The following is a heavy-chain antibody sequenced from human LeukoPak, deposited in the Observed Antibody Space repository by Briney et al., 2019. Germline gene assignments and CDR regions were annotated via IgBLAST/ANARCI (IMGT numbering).Heavy chain of an antibody. Sequence: GGSLRLSCAASGFTFSSYAMHWVRQAPGKGLEWVALVSNDGSNKYHADSVKGRFTISRDNSKNTLYLQMNSPRAEDTAVYYCARDPVSVGLRINSDFWGQGTLVTVSS. J-gene: IGHJ4*02. D-gene: IGHD3-3*01. V-gene: IGHV3-30-3*01. CDR3: ARDPVSVGLRINSDF. CDR2: VSNDGSNK. CDR1: GFTFSSYA.